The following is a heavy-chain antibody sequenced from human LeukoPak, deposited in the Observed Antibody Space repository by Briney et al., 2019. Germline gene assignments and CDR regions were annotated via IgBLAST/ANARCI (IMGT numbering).Heavy chain of an antibody. V-gene: IGHV4-31*03. Sequence: KPSETLSLTCTVSGGSISSGGYYWSCIRQHPGKGLEWIGYIYYSGSTYYNPSLKSRVTISVGTSKNQFSLKLSSVTAADTAVYYCARAQPYYYDSSGYLGSAFDIWGQGTMVTVSS. D-gene: IGHD3-22*01. CDR1: GGSISSGGYY. J-gene: IGHJ3*02. CDR2: IYYSGST. CDR3: ARAQPYYYDSSGYLGSAFDI.